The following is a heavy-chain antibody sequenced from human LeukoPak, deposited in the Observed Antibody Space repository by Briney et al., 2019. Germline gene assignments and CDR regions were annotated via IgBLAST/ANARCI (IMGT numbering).Heavy chain of an antibody. CDR1: GGTFSSYA. Sequence: SVKVPCKASGGTFSSYAISWVRQAPGQGLEWMGGIIPIFGTANYAQKFQGRVTITADESTSTAYMELSSLRSEDTAVYYCARDCSGGSCYSTDGGYYGMDVWGQGTTVTVSS. CDR2: IIPIFGTA. V-gene: IGHV1-69*13. CDR3: ARDCSGGSCYSTDGGYYGMDV. D-gene: IGHD2-15*01. J-gene: IGHJ6*02.